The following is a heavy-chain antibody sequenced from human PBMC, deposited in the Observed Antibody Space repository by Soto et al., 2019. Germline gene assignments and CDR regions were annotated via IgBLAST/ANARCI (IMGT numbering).Heavy chain of an antibody. CDR2: IYYSGST. CDR3: ARGKAYYYDSSGSGPPDY. Sequence: QVQLQESGPGLVKPSQTLSLTCTVSGGSISSGGYYWSWIRQHPGKGLEWIGYIYYSGSTYYNPSLKSRVTISVDTSKNQFSLKLRSVTAADTALYYCARGKAYYYDSSGSGPPDYWGQGTLVTVSS. D-gene: IGHD3-22*01. V-gene: IGHV4-31*03. J-gene: IGHJ4*02. CDR1: GGSISSGGYY.